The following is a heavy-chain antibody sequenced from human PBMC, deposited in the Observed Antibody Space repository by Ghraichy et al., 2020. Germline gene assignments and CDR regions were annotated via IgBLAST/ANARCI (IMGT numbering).Heavy chain of an antibody. CDR1: GFTFSSYA. CDR2: ISYDGSNK. CDR3: ARGGAALYWYFDL. V-gene: IGHV3-30*04. Sequence: GGSLRLSCAASGFTFSSYAMHWVRQAPGKGLEWVAVISYDGSNKYYADSVKGRFTISRDNSKNTLYLQMNSLRAEDTAVYYCARGGAALYWYFDLWGRGT. J-gene: IGHJ2*01. D-gene: IGHD1-26*01.